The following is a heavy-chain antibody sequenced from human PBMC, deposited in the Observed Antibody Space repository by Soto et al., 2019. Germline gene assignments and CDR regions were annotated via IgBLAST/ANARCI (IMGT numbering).Heavy chain of an antibody. D-gene: IGHD3-10*01. V-gene: IGHV4-59*01. CDR1: GVTISSYY. CDR3: ARGSGWFGELLPRYFDY. Sequence: SETLSLTCTVSGVTISSYYWSWIRQPPGKGLEWIGYIYYSGSTNYNPSLKSRVTISVDTSKNQFSLKLSSVTAADTAVYYCARGSGWFGELLPRYFDYWGQGTLVTVSS. J-gene: IGHJ4*02. CDR2: IYYSGST.